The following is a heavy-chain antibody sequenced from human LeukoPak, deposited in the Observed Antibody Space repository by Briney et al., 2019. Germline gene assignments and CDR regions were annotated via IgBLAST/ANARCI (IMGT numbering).Heavy chain of an antibody. CDR1: GGSISSSNW. V-gene: IGHV4-30-4*01. Sequence: PSETLSLTCAVSGGSISSSNWWSWIRQPPGKGLEWIGYIYYSGSTYYNPSLKSRVTISVDTSKNQFSLKLSSVTAADTAVYYCARAGSFPGCSGGSCYSPYYFDYWGQGTLVTVSS. J-gene: IGHJ4*02. D-gene: IGHD2-15*01. CDR3: ARAGSFPGCSGGSCYSPYYFDY. CDR2: IYYSGST.